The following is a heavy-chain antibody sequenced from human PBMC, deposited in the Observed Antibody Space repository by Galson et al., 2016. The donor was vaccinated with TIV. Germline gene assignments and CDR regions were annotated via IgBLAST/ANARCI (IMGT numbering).Heavy chain of an antibody. Sequence: SLRLSCAASGFTFSNYWMSWVRQAPGKGLEWVAIIGHDGNWKGYADSVKGRFTVSRDDSKNMLFLEMSSPRVEDTAVYYCVRDFRTGKYCDYWGQGTLVTVSA. CDR3: VRDFRTGKYCDY. CDR1: GFTFSNYW. J-gene: IGHJ4*02. V-gene: IGHV3-33*08. CDR2: IGHDGNWK. D-gene: IGHD2-8*02.